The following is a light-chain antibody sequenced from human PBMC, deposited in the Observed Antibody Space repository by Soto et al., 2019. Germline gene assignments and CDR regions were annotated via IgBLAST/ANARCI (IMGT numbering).Light chain of an antibody. CDR3: SSYAGSHVV. CDR1: SSDVGGYNY. J-gene: IGLJ2*01. CDR2: EVS. V-gene: IGLV2-8*01. Sequence: QSVLTQPPSASGSPGQSVTISCTGTSSDVGGYNYVSWYQQHPGKAPKLMICEVSKRPSGVPDRFSGSKSGNTASLTVSGLQAEDEADYYCSSYAGSHVVFGGGTKLTVL.